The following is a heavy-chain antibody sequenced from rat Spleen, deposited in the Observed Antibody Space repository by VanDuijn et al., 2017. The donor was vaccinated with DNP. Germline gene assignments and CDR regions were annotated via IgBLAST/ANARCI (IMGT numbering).Heavy chain of an antibody. CDR1: GFTFSDYN. D-gene: IGHD1-10*01. CDR2: IIYDGVSP. V-gene: IGHV5-7*01. Sequence: EVQLVESGGGLVQPGRSLKLSCAASGFTFSDYNMAWVRQAPKKGLEWVTTIIYDGVSPYYRDSVKGRFTISRDNAKSTLYLQMDSLRSEDTATYYCATHRTTGWFEYWGQGTLVTVSS. CDR3: ATHRTTGWFEY. J-gene: IGHJ3*01.